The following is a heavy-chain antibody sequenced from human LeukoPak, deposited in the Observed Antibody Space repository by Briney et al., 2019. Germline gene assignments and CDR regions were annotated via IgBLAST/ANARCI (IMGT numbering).Heavy chain of an antibody. J-gene: IGHJ3*02. CDR1: GGSISSGGYS. CDR3: AGGGHTARDAFDI. D-gene: IGHD5-18*01. Sequence: SQTLSLTCAVSGGSISSGGYSWSWIRQPPGKGLEWIGYIYHSGSTYYNPSLKSRVTISVDRSKNQFSLKLSSVTAADTAVYYCAGGGHTARDAFDIWGQGTMVTVSS. V-gene: IGHV4-30-2*01. CDR2: IYHSGST.